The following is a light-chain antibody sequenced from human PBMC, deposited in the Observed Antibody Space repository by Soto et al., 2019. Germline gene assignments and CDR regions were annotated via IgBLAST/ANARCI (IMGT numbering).Light chain of an antibody. CDR3: PPRKQRPWT. J-gene: IGKJ1*01. CDR1: QSVSSY. CDR2: DTS. Sequence: EIVLTQSPATLSLSPGERATLSCRASQSVSSYLAWYQQKPGQAPRLLIYDTSNRATGIPARFSGSGSGTDLHLTNSSLTAEKFAVYYRPPRKQRPWTFGQGNKVGNQT. V-gene: IGKV3-11*01.